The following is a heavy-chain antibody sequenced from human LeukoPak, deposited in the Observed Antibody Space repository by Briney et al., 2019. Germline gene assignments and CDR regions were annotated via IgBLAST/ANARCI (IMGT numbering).Heavy chain of an antibody. D-gene: IGHD3-10*01. V-gene: IGHV1-18*01. CDR3: ARDLRRFGEFFDY. CDR1: GYTFTSYG. J-gene: IGHJ4*02. CDR2: ISAYNGNT. Sequence: SVKVSCKAPGYTFTSYGISWVRQAPGQGLEWMGWISAYNGNTDYAQKLQGRVTMTRDMSTSTVYMELSSLRSEDTAVYYCARDLRRFGEFFDYWGQGTLVTVSS.